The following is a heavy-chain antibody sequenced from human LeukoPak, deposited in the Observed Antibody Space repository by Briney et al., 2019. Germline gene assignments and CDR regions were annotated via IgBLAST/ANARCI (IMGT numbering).Heavy chain of an antibody. CDR3: ARRYSSGWYPGYFDY. V-gene: IGHV4-59*08. CDR2: TYYSGNT. D-gene: IGHD6-19*01. CDR1: GGSISNYF. Sequence: PSETLSLTCTVSGGSISNYFWTWVRQPPGKGLEWIGYTYYSGNTNYNPSLQSRVTISVNTSKNQFSLKLSSVTAADTAVYYCARRYSSGWYPGYFDYWGQGTLVTVSS. J-gene: IGHJ4*02.